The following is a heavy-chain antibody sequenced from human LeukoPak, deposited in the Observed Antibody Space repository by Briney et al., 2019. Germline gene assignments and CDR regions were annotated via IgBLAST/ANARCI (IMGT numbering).Heavy chain of an antibody. CDR1: GFTFSSNA. D-gene: IGHD6-25*01. CDR2: IYSGGSA. CDR3: ATDPGGYY. J-gene: IGHJ4*02. Sequence: PGGSLRLSCAASGFTFSSNAMSWVRQAPGKGLEWVSLIYSGGSAYYAESVKGRFTIYRDNSKNTLFLQMNSLRAEDTAVYYLATDPGGYYWGQATPVTVSS. V-gene: IGHV3-66*01.